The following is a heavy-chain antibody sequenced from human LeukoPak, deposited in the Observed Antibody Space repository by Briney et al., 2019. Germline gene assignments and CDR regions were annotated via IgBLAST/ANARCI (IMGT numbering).Heavy chain of an antibody. CDR1: GGSISSYY. D-gene: IGHD1-26*01. J-gene: IGHJ6*03. CDR2: IYTSGST. Sequence: PSETLSLTCTVSGGSISSYYWSWIRQPAGKGLEWIGRIYTSGSTNYNPSLKSRVTMSVDTSKNQFSLKLRSVTAADTAVYYCARAVGASYYYYYYMDVWGKGTTVTVSS. CDR3: ARAVGASYYYYYYMDV. V-gene: IGHV4-4*07.